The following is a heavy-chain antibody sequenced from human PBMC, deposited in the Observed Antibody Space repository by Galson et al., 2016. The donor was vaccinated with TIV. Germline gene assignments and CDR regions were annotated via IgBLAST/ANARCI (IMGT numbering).Heavy chain of an antibody. V-gene: IGHV1-69*05. CDR2: ILPTSATT. CDR1: GGTFNNYA. Sequence: VKVSCKASGGTFNNYAINWVRQAPGQGLEWMGGILPTSATTNYAQKFQGRVTMSTDESTSTVYMELRSLRSEDTAVYYCATSAVGGAAVLSYFDYWGQGTLVTVSS. D-gene: IGHD1-26*01. J-gene: IGHJ4*02. CDR3: ATSAVGGAAVLSYFDY.